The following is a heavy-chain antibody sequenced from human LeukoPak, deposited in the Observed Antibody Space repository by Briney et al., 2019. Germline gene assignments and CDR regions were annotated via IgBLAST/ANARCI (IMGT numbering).Heavy chain of an antibody. CDR2: ISYDGSNK. D-gene: IGHD6-13*01. CDR3: ARAWRAAAGTTYYFDY. Sequence: PGGSLRLSCAASGFLFSNYAMHWVRQAPGKGLEWVAVISYDGSNKYYADSVKGRFTISRDNSKNTLYLQMNSLRAEDTAVYYCARAWRAAAGTTYYFDYWGQGTLVTVPS. V-gene: IGHV3-30-3*01. CDR1: GFLFSNYA. J-gene: IGHJ4*02.